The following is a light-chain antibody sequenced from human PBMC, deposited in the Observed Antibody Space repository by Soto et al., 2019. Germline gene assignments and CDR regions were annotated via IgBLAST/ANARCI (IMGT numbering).Light chain of an antibody. CDR3: KQYNHWPPDT. CDR1: QSVSSN. Sequence: EIVMTQSPATLSVSPGERATLSFRASQSVSSNLAWYQQKPGQAPRLLIYGASTRATGIPASFSGSGSGTEFTLTISSLQSEDFSVYYCKQYNHWPPDTFGQGTKLEIK. CDR2: GAS. J-gene: IGKJ2*01. V-gene: IGKV3-15*01.